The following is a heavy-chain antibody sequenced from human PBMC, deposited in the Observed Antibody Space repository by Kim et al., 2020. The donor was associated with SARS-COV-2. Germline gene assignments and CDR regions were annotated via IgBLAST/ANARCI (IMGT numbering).Heavy chain of an antibody. J-gene: IGHJ4*02. CDR1: GFTFDDYA. D-gene: IGHD6-13*01. Sequence: GGSLRLSCAASGFTFDDYAMHWVRQAPGKGLEWVSGISWNSGSIGYADSVKGRFTISRDNAKNSLYLQMNSLRAEDTALYYCAKDIQSGAAGTMDYWGQG. CDR3: AKDIQSGAAGTMDY. CDR2: ISWNSGSI. V-gene: IGHV3-9*01.